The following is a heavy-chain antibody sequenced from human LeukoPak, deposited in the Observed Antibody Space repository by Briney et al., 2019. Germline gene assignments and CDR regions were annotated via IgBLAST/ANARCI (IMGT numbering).Heavy chain of an antibody. V-gene: IGHV1-18*01. J-gene: IGHJ4*02. D-gene: IGHD4-17*01. CDR1: GYTFSIFG. Sequence: ASVKVSCKASGYTFSIFGISWVRQAPGQGLEWMGWISAYNGNTNYAQKFQDRVTMTTDTSTRTAYMELRGLRSDDTAMYYCARAGATVTTHFDYWGQGTVVTVSS. CDR2: ISAYNGNT. CDR3: ARAGATVTTHFDY.